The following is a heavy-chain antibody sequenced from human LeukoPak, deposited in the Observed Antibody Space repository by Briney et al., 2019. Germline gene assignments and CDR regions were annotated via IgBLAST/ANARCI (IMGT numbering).Heavy chain of an antibody. CDR2: ISGSGGST. D-gene: IGHD6-19*01. Sequence: GGSLRLSCAASGFTFSSYAMSWVRQAPGKGLEWVSAISGSGGSTYYADSVKGRFTISRDNSKNTLYLQMNSLRAEDTAVYYCAKLASDISGWYRDSSPLDYWGQGTLVTVSS. V-gene: IGHV3-23*01. CDR3: AKLASDISGWYRDSSPLDY. CDR1: GFTFSSYA. J-gene: IGHJ4*02.